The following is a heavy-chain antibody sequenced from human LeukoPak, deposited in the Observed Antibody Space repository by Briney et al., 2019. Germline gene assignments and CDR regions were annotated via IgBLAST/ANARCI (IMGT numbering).Heavy chain of an antibody. D-gene: IGHD2-2*01. V-gene: IGHV4-38-2*01. CDR2: FDHSGTT. J-gene: IGHJ4*02. Sequence: SETLSLTCAVSGYSISSGRDWGWTRQPPGKGREGIGSFDHSGTTYYNRSLKSRLTISVDTSNNQFSLNLRSVTAADTAVYYCARILSTAGIDFWGQGTLVTVSS. CDR1: GYSISSGRD. CDR3: ARILSTAGIDF.